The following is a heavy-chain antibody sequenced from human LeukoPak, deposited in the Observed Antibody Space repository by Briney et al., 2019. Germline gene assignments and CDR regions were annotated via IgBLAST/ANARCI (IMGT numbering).Heavy chain of an antibody. CDR2: INHSGST. Sequence: SETLSLTCAVYGGSFSGYYWSWIRQPPGKGLEWIGEINHSGSTNYNPSLKSRVTISVDTSKNQFSLKLSSVTAADTAVYYCAGDPGWELLLRAYYMDVWGKGTTVTVSS. D-gene: IGHD1-26*01. V-gene: IGHV4-34*01. J-gene: IGHJ6*03. CDR1: GGSFSGYY. CDR3: AGDPGWELLLRAYYMDV.